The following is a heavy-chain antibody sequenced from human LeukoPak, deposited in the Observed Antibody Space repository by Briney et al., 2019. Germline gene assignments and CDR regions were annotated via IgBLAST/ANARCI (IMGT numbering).Heavy chain of an antibody. J-gene: IGHJ4*02. CDR3: ARSGDSSSSSGDY. D-gene: IGHD6-6*01. CDR1: GGSIRSNY. V-gene: IGHV4-59*01. CDR2: IYYSGST. Sequence: SETLSLTCTVSGGSIRSNYWSWIRQPPGKGLEWIGYIYYSGSTNYNPSLKSRVTISVDTPKNQFSLKPSSVTAADTAVYYCARSGDSSSSSGDYWGQGTLVTVSS.